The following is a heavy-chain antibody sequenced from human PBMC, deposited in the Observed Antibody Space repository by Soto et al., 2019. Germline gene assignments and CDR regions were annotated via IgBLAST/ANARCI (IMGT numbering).Heavy chain of an antibody. J-gene: IGHJ6*02. CDR1: LYTYTSHN. D-gene: IGHD5-12*01. CDR3: ARRRGYAYYYYGMDA. Sequence: SVKLTCKASLYTYTSHNMHWVRQAPGQGLEWMGIINPSGGSTSYAQKFRGRVTMTRDTSTSTVYMELSSLRSEDTAVYYCARRRGYAYYYYGMDAWGQGTTVTVSS. V-gene: IGHV1-46*01. CDR2: INPSGGST.